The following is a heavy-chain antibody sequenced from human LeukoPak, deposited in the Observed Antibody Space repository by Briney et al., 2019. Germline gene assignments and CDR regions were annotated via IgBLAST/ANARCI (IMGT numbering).Heavy chain of an antibody. CDR2: IKQDGGEV. D-gene: IGHD2-15*01. V-gene: IGHV3-7*01. J-gene: IGHJ3*02. Sequence: PGGSLRLSCAASGFTFSNYWMNWVHQAPGKGLEWVANIKQDGGEVYYVGSVKGRFTISRDSAKNPLHLQMNSLRAEDTAVYYCARGGSRFCSSCYSDAFDIWGQGTMVTVSS. CDR3: ARGGSRFCSSCYSDAFDI. CDR1: GFTFSNYW.